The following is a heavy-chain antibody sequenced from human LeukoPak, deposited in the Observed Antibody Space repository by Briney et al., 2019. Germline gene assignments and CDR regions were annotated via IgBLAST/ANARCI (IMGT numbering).Heavy chain of an antibody. CDR1: GCTFSGST. J-gene: IGHJ4*02. Sequence: GGSLRLSCAASGCTFSGSTMHWVRRASGEGVEWVVRIRSKANSYAAAYAASVKGRFTISRDDSKNTAYLQMNSLKTEDTAVYYCTRQDHNDYWGQGILVTVSS. V-gene: IGHV3-73*01. CDR3: TRQDHNDY. CDR2: IRSKANSYAA.